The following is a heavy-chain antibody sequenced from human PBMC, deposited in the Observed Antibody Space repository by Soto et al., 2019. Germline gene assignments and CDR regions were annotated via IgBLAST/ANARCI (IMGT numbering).Heavy chain of an antibody. CDR2: ISSSGSTI. V-gene: IGHV3-48*03. CDR1: GFTFSGYE. Sequence: PGGSLRLSCAASGFTFSGYEMNWVRQSPGKGLEWVSYISSSGSTIYYADSVKGRFTISRDNAKNSLFLQMNSLRADDTAVYYCAKAYSGTYYGFDYWGQGTLVTVSS. J-gene: IGHJ4*02. D-gene: IGHD1-26*01. CDR3: AKAYSGTYYGFDY.